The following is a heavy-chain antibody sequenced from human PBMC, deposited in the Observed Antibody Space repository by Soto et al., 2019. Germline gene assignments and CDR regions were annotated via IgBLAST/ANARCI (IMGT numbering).Heavy chain of an antibody. D-gene: IGHD2-2*01. CDR1: GYSFTSYP. J-gene: IGHJ4*02. CDR2: INVGNGNT. V-gene: IGHV1-3*01. CDR3: VLLTSWSPFDY. Sequence: VQLVQSGAEVKKPGASVKVSCRASGYSFTSYPVHWVRQAPGQRLEWMGWINVGNGNTKSSQKFQGRVTFTRDTSASTAYMELSSLRSEDTAVYYCVLLTSWSPFDYWGQGTLVTVSS.